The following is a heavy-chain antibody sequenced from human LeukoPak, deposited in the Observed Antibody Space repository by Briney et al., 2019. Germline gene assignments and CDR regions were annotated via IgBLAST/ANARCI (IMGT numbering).Heavy chain of an antibody. V-gene: IGHV4-34*01. Sequence: SETLSLTCAVYGGSFNNYYWSWIRQPPGKGLEWIGEINHSGSTNCNPSLKSRVTISEDTSKNQFSLKLSSVTAADTAVYYCARTRYYYNSRSYGAPYYFDYWGQGTLVTVSS. CDR2: INHSGST. J-gene: IGHJ4*02. D-gene: IGHD3-10*01. CDR1: GGSFNNYY. CDR3: ARTRYYYNSRSYGAPYYFDY.